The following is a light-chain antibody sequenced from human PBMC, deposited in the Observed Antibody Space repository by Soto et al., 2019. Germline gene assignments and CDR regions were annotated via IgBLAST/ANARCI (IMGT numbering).Light chain of an antibody. J-gene: IGLJ2*01. CDR1: SSDVGGYNY. CDR2: DVS. V-gene: IGLV2-14*01. CDR3: SSYTISSPHVV. Sequence: QSVLTQPASVSGSPGQSITISCTGTSSDVGGYNYVSWYQQHPGKAPKLMIYDVSTRPSGVSNRFSGSKSGNTASLTISGLQDEDEADYYCSSYTISSPHVVFGGGTKLTVL.